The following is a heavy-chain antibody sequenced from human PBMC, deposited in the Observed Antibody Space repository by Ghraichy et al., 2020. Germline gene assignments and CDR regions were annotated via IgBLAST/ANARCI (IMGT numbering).Heavy chain of an antibody. J-gene: IGHJ6*02. V-gene: IGHV4-4*07. CDR2: IYTSGST. D-gene: IGHD6-6*01. Sequence: TLSLTCTVSGGSISSYYWSWIRQPAGKGLEWIGRIYTSGSTNYNPSLKSRVTMSVDTSKNQFSLKLSSVTAADTAVYYCARGGGPRAARHYYYYGMDVWGQGTTVTVSS. CDR1: GGSISSYY. CDR3: ARGGGPRAARHYYYYGMDV.